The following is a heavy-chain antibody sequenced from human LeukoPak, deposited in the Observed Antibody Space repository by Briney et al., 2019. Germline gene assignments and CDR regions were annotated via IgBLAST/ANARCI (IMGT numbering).Heavy chain of an antibody. CDR3: ARAGRDGYRRASNYFDI. D-gene: IGHD5-24*01. CDR1: GASITTTLYY. CDR2: FYYGGIT. Sequence: SETLSLTCAVSGASITTTLYYWVWARQSPGKGLEGIGSFYYGGITYYHPSLKSRVTVSVDTSRSQSYLTLISVTDADTAVYYSARAGRDGYRRASNYFDIWGQGTPVTVSS. J-gene: IGHJ3*02. V-gene: IGHV4-39*07.